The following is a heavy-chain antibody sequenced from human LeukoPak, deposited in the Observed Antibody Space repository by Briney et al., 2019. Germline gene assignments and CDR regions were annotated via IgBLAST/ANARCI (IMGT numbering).Heavy chain of an antibody. Sequence: PGGSLRLSCAASGFTFDDYGMSWVRQAPAKGLEWVSGINWNGGSTGYADSVKGRFTISRDNAKNSLYLQMNSLRAEDTALYYCASARRGRFWSGYYPFDYWGQGTLVTVSS. V-gene: IGHV3-20*04. CDR2: INWNGGST. J-gene: IGHJ4*02. D-gene: IGHD3-3*01. CDR3: ASARRGRFWSGYYPFDY. CDR1: GFTFDDYG.